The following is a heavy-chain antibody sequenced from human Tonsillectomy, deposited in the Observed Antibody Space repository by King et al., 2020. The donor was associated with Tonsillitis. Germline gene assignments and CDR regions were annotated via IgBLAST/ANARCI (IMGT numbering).Heavy chain of an antibody. V-gene: IGHV1-18*01. D-gene: IGHD5-18*01. CDR3: ALQGFTAIHSFDY. CDR2: ISAFNGDT. CDR1: GYTFTNYG. Sequence: QLVQSGAEVKKPGASVKVSCKAPGYTFTNYGLSWVRQAPGQGLEWVGWISAFNGDTNFAQKLQGRVTMTTDTSTSTAYMELRSLRSDDTAVYYCALQGFTAIHSFDYWGQGTLVTVSS. J-gene: IGHJ4*02.